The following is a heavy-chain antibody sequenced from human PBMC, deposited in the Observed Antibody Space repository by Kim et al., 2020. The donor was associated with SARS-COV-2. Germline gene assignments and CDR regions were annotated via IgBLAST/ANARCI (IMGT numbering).Heavy chain of an antibody. CDR3: ARVHAGGGNAFDI. D-gene: IGHD3-16*01. CDR1: GGSISSGGYS. Sequence: SETLSLTCAVSGGSISSGGYSWSWIRQPPGKGLEWIGYIYHSGSTYYNPSLKSQVTISVDRSKNQFSLKLSSVTAADTAVYYCARVHAGGGNAFDIWGQGTMVTVSS. CDR2: IYHSGST. J-gene: IGHJ3*02. V-gene: IGHV4-30-2*01.